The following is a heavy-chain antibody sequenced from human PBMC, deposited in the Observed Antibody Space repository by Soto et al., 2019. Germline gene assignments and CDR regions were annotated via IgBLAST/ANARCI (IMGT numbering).Heavy chain of an antibody. Sequence: GESLKISCKGSGNSFTSYWISWVRQMPGKGLEWMGRIDPSDSYTNYSPSFQGHVTISADKSISTAYLQWSSLKASDTAMYYCARPNVYGSGRDYYYYGMDVWGQGTTVTVSS. CDR2: IDPSDSYT. V-gene: IGHV5-10-1*01. CDR1: GNSFTSYW. J-gene: IGHJ6*02. D-gene: IGHD3-10*01. CDR3: ARPNVYGSGRDYYYYGMDV.